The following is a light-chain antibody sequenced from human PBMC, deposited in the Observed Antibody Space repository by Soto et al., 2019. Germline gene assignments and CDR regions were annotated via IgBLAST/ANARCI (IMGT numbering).Light chain of an antibody. CDR2: GAS. V-gene: IGKV1-39*01. CDR3: HQTFTPPLT. J-gene: IGKJ4*01. Sequence: DIEMTQSPSSLSASVGDRVTITCRASQSISNFLSWYRKSPGRAPELLIYGASTLQSGVPSRFSGSGSGTDCTLTISSLQPEDFTTYWCHQTFTPPLTFGGGTKVEI. CDR1: QSISNF.